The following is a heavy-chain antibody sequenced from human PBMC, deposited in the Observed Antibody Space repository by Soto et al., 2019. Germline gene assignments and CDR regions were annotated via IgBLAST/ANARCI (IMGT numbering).Heavy chain of an antibody. V-gene: IGHV3-33*06. Sequence: QVQLMESGGGVVQPGRSLRLSCAVSGFALNSFGFHWVRQAPGKGLEWVAVIWYDGNAYYGDSVKGRFTTSRDHFKNTLYLQINNLIAEDTALYFCAKDADKDFDSSAYGGHFFDYWGQGTLVTVSS. CDR1: GFALNSFG. D-gene: IGHD3-22*01. J-gene: IGHJ4*02. CDR3: AKDADKDFDSSAYGGHFFDY. CDR2: IWYDGNA.